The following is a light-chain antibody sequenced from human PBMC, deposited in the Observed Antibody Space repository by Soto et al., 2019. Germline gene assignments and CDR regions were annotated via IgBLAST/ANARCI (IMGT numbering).Light chain of an antibody. V-gene: IGLV1-44*01. CDR1: SSNIKTNG. J-gene: IGLJ2*01. CDR2: SNS. CDR3: SSWDDSLYGLI. Sequence: QSVLAQPPSASGTPGQTVTISCSGGSSNIKTNGVSWYQQVPGAAPKLLIYSNSQRPSGAPDRFSGSKSGTSASLAISGLQSEDEATYHCSSWDDSLYGLIFGGGTKVTVL.